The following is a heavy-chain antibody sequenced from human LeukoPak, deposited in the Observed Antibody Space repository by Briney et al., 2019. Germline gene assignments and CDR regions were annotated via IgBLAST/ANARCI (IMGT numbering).Heavy chain of an antibody. CDR3: AKGVWSGSYAGFDY. J-gene: IGHJ4*02. CDR1: GFTFRNAW. Sequence: AGGSLRLSCAASGFTFRNAWMNWVRQAPGKGLEWVGRIKIKTDGRTTDYAAPVKGRFTISRDNSKNTLYLQMNSLRAEDTAVYYCAKGVWSGSYAGFDYWGQGTLVTVSS. V-gene: IGHV3-15*07. D-gene: IGHD1-26*01. CDR2: IKIKTDGRTT.